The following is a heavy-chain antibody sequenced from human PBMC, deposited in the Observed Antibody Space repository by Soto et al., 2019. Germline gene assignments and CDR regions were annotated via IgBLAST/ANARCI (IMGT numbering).Heavy chain of an antibody. CDR3: ARLYSGSYWGGGYYFDY. Sequence: PSETLSLTCTVSGGSISSSSYYWGWIRQPPGKGLEWIGSIYYSGSTYYNPSLKSRVTISVDTSKNQFSLKLSSVTAADTAVYYCARLYSGSYWGGGYYFDYWGQGTLVTVS. D-gene: IGHD1-26*01. V-gene: IGHV4-39*01. CDR2: IYYSGST. CDR1: GGSISSSSYY. J-gene: IGHJ4*02.